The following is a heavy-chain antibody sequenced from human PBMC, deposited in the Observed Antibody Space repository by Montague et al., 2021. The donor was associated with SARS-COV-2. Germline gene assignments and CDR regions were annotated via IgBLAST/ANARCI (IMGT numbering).Heavy chain of an antibody. Sequence: SETLSLTCTVSGVSISNYYWSWIRQPPGKGLEWIGYIYYSGSTNYNPSLKSRVTISVDTSKNQFSLKLSSVTAADTAVYYCVRPPEHSAGDAFDIWGQGTMVTVSS. V-gene: IGHV4-59*01. CDR1: GVSISNYY. CDR3: VRPPEHSAGDAFDI. J-gene: IGHJ3*02. CDR2: IYYSGST. D-gene: IGHD2-15*01.